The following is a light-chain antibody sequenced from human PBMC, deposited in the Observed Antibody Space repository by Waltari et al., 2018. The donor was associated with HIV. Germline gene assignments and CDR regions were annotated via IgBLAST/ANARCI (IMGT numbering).Light chain of an antibody. CDR3: ASWDDTLNGWV. CDR1: SSNIDTNT. Sequence: QSVLTQPPSTSGTPGQRVILSCSGGSSNIDTNTVNWYQQLPGTAPKVLIYSTNKRPSGVPDRFSGSKSGTSASLAISGLQSEDEADYYCASWDDTLNGWVFGGGTKLAVL. V-gene: IGLV1-44*01. J-gene: IGLJ3*02. CDR2: STN.